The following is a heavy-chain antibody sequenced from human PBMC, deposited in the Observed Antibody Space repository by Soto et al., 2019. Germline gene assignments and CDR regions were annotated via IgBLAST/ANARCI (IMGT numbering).Heavy chain of an antibody. D-gene: IGHD3-16*01. Sequence: ASVKVSCKASGYTFTDYYMHWLRQAPGQGLEWMGWINPHTGAADYEHKFQGRVTMTRDTSISTAYMEVSSLASDDTAVYYCARDPIGGGAPYYCDYWGQGTLVTVSS. J-gene: IGHJ4*02. CDR2: INPHTGAA. V-gene: IGHV1-2*07. CDR1: GYTFTDYY. CDR3: ARDPIGGGAPYYCDY.